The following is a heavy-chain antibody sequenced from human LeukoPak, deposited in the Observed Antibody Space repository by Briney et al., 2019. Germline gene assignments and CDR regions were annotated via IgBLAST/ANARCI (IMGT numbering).Heavy chain of an antibody. CDR3: ARLIAAAGTDWFDP. Sequence: KASETLSLTCAVYGGSFSGYYWSWIRQPPGKGLEWIGEINHSGSTNYNPSLKSRVTISVDTSKNQFSLKLSSVTAADTAVYHCARLIAAAGTDWFDPWGQGTLVTVSS. D-gene: IGHD6-13*01. CDR2: INHSGST. J-gene: IGHJ5*02. CDR1: GGSFSGYY. V-gene: IGHV4-34*01.